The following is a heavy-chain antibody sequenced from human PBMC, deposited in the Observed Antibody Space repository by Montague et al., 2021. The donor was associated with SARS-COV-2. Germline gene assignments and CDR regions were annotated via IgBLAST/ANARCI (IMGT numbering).Heavy chain of an antibody. CDR1: GGSISNYD. D-gene: IGHD3-10*01. V-gene: IGHV4-59*01. J-gene: IGHJ4*02. CDR3: TRVQRGYYYGLGVSAHFDY. Sequence: SETLSLTCTVSGGSISNYDWNWIRQPPGKGLDWIWYSYYSWSTNYNPSLKIRGTISVDTSKNQFYLKLSSVTAADTAVYYCTRVQRGYYYGLGVSAHFDYWDQGTLVTVSS. CDR2: SYYSWST.